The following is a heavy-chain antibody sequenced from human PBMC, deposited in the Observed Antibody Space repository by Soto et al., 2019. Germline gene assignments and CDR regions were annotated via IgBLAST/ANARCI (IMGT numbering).Heavy chain of an antibody. CDR3: ARDWDGAHGPLYGMDV. CDR1: GYSISTGFN. J-gene: IGHJ6*02. CDR2: IYHSGST. Sequence: SETLSLTCAVSGYSISTGFNWAWIRQPPGKGLEWIGSIYHSGSTYYNPSLKSRVTISVDTSKNQFSLKLSSVTAADTAVYYCARDWDGAHGPLYGMDVWGQGTTVTVSS. V-gene: IGHV4-38-2*02. D-gene: IGHD1-26*01.